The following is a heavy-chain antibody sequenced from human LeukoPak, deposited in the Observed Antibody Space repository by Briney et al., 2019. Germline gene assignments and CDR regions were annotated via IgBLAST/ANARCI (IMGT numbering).Heavy chain of an antibody. V-gene: IGHV3-74*01. CDR3: ARDGSDPFDY. CDR1: GFTFSSYW. Sequence: PGESLRLSCAASGFTFSSYWMHWVRQAPGKGLVWVSRINSDGSSTSYADSVKGRFTISRDNARNTLYLQMISLSVEDTAVYYCARDGSDPFDYWGQGTLVSVSS. CDR2: INSDGSST. D-gene: IGHD3-10*01. J-gene: IGHJ4*02.